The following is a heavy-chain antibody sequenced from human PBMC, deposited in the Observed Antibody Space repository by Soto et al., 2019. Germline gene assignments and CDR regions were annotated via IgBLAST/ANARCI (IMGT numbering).Heavy chain of an antibody. J-gene: IGHJ4*02. D-gene: IGHD2-2*01. Sequence: SETLSLTCTVSGDSVSSGSYYWGWIRQPPGKGLEGIAYIHYSGTTNYNPSLKSRVTISVDTSKNQFSLKLTSVTAADTAMFYCARGGGYCGTTSCYTYFFDYWGQGALVTVS. CDR1: GDSVSSGSYY. CDR2: IHYSGTT. V-gene: IGHV4-61*01. CDR3: ARGGGYCGTTSCYTYFFDY.